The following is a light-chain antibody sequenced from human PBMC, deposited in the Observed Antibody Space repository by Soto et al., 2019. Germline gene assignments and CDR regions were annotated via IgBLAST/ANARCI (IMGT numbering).Light chain of an antibody. CDR3: QQYNNWPRT. CDR2: GAS. CDR1: QSVSSN. V-gene: IGKV3-15*01. J-gene: IGKJ1*01. Sequence: EIVMTQSPATLSVSPGESTTLSCRASQSVSSNLAWYQQKPGQAPRLLIYGASTRATGIPARFSGSGSGTEFTLTISSLQSEDFAVYYCQQYNNWPRTFGLGTKVDIK.